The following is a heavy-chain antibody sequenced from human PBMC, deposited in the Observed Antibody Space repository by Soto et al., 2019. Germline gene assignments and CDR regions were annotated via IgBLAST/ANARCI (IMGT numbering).Heavy chain of an antibody. J-gene: IGHJ4*02. CDR1: GFPFSSYS. V-gene: IGHV3-21*01. Sequence: GGSLRLSCAASGFPFSSYSMNLVRQSPGKGLEWVSSISDSRGYVKYADSVKGRFTISRDNAKNSLYLQMKSLRAEDKALYYCARVGVAVVGTYFDLWGQGTLVTVSS. CDR2: ISDSRGYV. D-gene: IGHD6-19*01. CDR3: ARVGVAVVGTYFDL.